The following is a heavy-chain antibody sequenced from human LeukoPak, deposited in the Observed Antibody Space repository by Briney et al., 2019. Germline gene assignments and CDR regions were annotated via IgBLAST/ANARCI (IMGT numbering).Heavy chain of an antibody. Sequence: SETLSLTCTAAGGSISIEYCSSVRQPPGKGLEWLGYIDYSGSTNYNPSLKSRVTISVDTSKNQFSLNLSSVTAADTAVYYCARYRAPDYSSICFDTWGQGTLVTVSS. V-gene: IGHV4-59*08. CDR3: ARYRAPDYSSICFDT. CDR2: IDYSGST. D-gene: IGHD6-19*01. J-gene: IGHJ5*02. CDR1: GGSISIEY.